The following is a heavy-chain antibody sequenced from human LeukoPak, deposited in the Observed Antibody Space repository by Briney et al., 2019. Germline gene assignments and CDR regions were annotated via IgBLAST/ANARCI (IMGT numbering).Heavy chain of an antibody. Sequence: ETLSLTCTVSGGSISSYYWSWIRQPPGKGLEWVSGISGSGGSTYHADSVKGRFIISRDSSNNTLYLQMNSLRAEDTAVYYCARFDGMTTLTSFDYWGQGTLVTVSS. CDR3: ARFDGMTTLTSFDY. V-gene: IGHV3-23*01. CDR2: ISGSGGST. D-gene: IGHD4-17*01. CDR1: GGSISSYY. J-gene: IGHJ4*02.